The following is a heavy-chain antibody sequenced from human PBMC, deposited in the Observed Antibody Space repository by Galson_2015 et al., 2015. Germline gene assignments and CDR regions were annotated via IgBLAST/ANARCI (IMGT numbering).Heavy chain of an antibody. J-gene: IGHJ3*02. CDR3: ARPMVRRVIEDAFDI. Sequence: SVKVSCKASGYTFTSYGISWVRQAPGQGLEWMGWISAYNGNTNYAQKLQGRVTMTTDTSTSTAYMELRSLRSDDTAVYYCARPMVRRVIEDAFDIWGQGTMVTVSS. D-gene: IGHD3-10*01. CDR1: GYTFTSYG. CDR2: ISAYNGNT. V-gene: IGHV1-18*01.